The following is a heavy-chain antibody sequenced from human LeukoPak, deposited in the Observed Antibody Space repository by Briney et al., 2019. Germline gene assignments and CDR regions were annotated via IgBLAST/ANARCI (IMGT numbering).Heavy chain of an antibody. V-gene: IGHV1-46*01. D-gene: IGHD6-6*01. CDR2: INPSGGST. CDR1: GYTFTSYY. Sequence: SVKVSCKASGYTFTSYYMHWVRQAPGQGLEWMGIINPSGGSTSYAQKFQGRVTVTRDTSTSTVYMELNSLRSEDTAVYYCARGGIAARHYFDYWGQGTLVTVSS. CDR3: ARGGIAARHYFDY. J-gene: IGHJ4*02.